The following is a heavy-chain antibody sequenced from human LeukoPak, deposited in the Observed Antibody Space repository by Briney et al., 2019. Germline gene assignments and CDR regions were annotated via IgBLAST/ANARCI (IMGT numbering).Heavy chain of an antibody. CDR3: ARDHEGKHYFDY. CDR1: GYIFTGYY. CDR2: INPDSGDT. Sequence: ASVKVSCKASGYIFTGYYLHWVRQAPGQGLEWMGWINPDSGDTNFAEKFQGRVTMTRDTSISTAYMELSRLRSDDTAVYYCARDHEGKHYFDYWGQGTLVTVSS. D-gene: IGHD3-10*01. V-gene: IGHV1-2*02. J-gene: IGHJ4*02.